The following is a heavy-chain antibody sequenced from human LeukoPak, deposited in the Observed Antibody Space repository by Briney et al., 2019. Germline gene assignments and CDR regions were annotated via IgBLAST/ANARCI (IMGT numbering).Heavy chain of an antibody. V-gene: IGHV3-9*01. CDR3: AKGAVAVTESTIDY. D-gene: IGHD6-19*01. Sequence: GGSLRLSCTASGFTFDDYAMHWVRQAPGKGLEWVSGISWNSGRIVYADAVKGRFTISRDNAKNSLYLQMNSLRAEDTAFYYCAKGAVAVTESTIDYWGQGTLVTVSS. J-gene: IGHJ4*02. CDR1: GFTFDDYA. CDR2: ISWNSGRI.